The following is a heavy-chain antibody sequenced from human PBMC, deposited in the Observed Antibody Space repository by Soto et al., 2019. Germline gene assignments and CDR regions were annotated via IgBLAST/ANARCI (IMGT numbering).Heavy chain of an antibody. Sequence: LSLTCAISGDSLSSKSPAWYWIRQSPSRGLEWLGRTYYKSNWYNEYAVSVKSRISINPDTSKNQFSLQLNSVTPEDTAVYYCARSGNEGAVDYWGQGTLVTVSS. CDR2: TYYKSNWYN. D-gene: IGHD1-26*01. J-gene: IGHJ4*02. CDR1: GDSLSSKSPA. CDR3: ARSGNEGAVDY. V-gene: IGHV6-1*01.